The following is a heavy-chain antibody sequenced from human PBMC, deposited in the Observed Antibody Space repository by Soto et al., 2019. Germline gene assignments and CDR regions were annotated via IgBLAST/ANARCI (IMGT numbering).Heavy chain of an antibody. J-gene: IGHJ4*02. CDR1: GGSISGYY. CDR2: IYYNGKT. CDR3: ARDRGRTAALDY. Sequence: QVQLRESGPGLVRPSETLSLTCTVSGGSISGYYWSWIRQPPGKGLEWIGYIYYNGKTNYNPSLKRRVTILVDTSKHQFSLKLSSVTAADTAVYYCARDRGRTAALDYWGQGNLVTVSS. V-gene: IGHV4-59*01. D-gene: IGHD6-13*01.